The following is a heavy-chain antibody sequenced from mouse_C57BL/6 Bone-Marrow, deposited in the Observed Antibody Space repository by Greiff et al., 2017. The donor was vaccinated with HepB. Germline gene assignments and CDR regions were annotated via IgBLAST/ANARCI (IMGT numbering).Heavy chain of an antibody. Sequence: ESGPGLVKPSQSLSLTCSVTGYSITSGYYWNWIRQFPGNKLEWMGYISYDGSNNYNPSLKNRISITRDTSKNQFFLKLNSVTTEDTATYYCARMRVTTAMDYWGQGTSVTVSS. CDR1: GYSITSGYY. CDR2: ISYDGSN. V-gene: IGHV3-6*01. D-gene: IGHD2-2*01. J-gene: IGHJ4*01. CDR3: ARMRVTTAMDY.